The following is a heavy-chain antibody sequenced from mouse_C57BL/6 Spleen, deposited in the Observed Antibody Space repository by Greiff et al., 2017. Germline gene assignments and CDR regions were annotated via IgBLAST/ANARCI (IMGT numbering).Heavy chain of an antibody. J-gene: IGHJ1*03. CDR3: ARFSYGYDV. Sequence: EVHLVESGAELVKPGASVKLSCTASGFNINDYYMHWVKQRPEQGLEWIGRIDPEDGETKYAPKFPGKATITAYTSSNTAYLQLSSLTSEDTADYYCARFSYGYDVWGTGTTVTVSS. CDR2: IDPEDGET. D-gene: IGHD2-2*01. CDR1: GFNINDYY. V-gene: IGHV14-2*01.